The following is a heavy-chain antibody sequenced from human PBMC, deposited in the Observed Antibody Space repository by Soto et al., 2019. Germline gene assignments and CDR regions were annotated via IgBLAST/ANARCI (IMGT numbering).Heavy chain of an antibody. Sequence: ASVKVSCKASGYTFTSYAMHWVRQAPGQRLEWMGWINAGNGNTKYSQKFQGRVTITRDTSASTAYMELSSLRSEDKAVYYCASGGRYCSGGSCYYKYYFDYWGQGTLVTVSS. V-gene: IGHV1-3*01. CDR1: GYTFTSYA. D-gene: IGHD2-15*01. CDR3: ASGGRYCSGGSCYYKYYFDY. CDR2: INAGNGNT. J-gene: IGHJ4*02.